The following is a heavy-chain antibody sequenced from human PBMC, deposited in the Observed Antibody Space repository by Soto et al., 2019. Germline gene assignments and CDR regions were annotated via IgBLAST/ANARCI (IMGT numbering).Heavy chain of an antibody. CDR1: GFTFSSYW. CDR2: INGDGSST. D-gene: IGHD3-10*01. J-gene: IGHJ4*02. CDR3: ARDGFRGGVLDY. V-gene: IGHV3-74*01. Sequence: EVQLVESGGGLVQPGGSLRLSCAASGFTFSSYWMHWVRQAPGKGLVWVSRINGDGSSTTYADSVKGRFTISRDNAKNTLYMHMTNLRAEDTAVYYCARDGFRGGVLDYWGQGTLVTVSS.